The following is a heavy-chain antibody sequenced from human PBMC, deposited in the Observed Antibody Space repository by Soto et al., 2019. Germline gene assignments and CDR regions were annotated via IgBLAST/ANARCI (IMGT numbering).Heavy chain of an antibody. CDR1: GGSPTPSSYF. CDR2: VYYRGRS. D-gene: IGHD2-2*02. CDR3: FIHPCKAIPRDFFYY. J-gene: IGHJ6*01. Sequence: PPEDLSLPCTGSGGSPTPSSYFWGWIRQSPGKGLEWIGSVYYRGRSYSKSSVKSRVTISVDTSKNQFSLNLNSVTASDTAVYLCFIHPCKAIPRDFFYY. V-gene: IGHV4-39*01.